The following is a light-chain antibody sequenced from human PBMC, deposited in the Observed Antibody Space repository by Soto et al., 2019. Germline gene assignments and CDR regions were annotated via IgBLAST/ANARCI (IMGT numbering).Light chain of an antibody. V-gene: IGKV3-20*01. CDR1: QSVRSNY. J-gene: IGKJ2*01. CDR2: GAS. Sequence: EFVLTQSPGTLSLSPGERATLSCRASQSVRSNYLAWYQQKPGQSPRLLIYGASNRATGIPDRFSGSGSGTDFTLTICRLEPEDFAVFYCQHYGSSAYTFGQGTTLEIK. CDR3: QHYGSSAYT.